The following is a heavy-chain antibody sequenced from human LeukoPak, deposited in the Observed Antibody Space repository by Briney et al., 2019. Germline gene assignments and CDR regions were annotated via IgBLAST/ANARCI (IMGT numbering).Heavy chain of an antibody. CDR2: INPNSGGT. D-gene: IGHD1-26*01. J-gene: IGHJ6*02. V-gene: IGHV1-2*04. Sequence: ASVKVSCKASGYTFTGYHMHWVRQAPGQGLEWMGWINPNSGGTNYAQKFQGWVTMTRDTSISTAYMELSRLRSDDTAVYYCARDLGGGSRYYYYGMDVWGQGTTVTVSS. CDR3: ARDLGGGSRYYYYGMDV. CDR1: GYTFTGYH.